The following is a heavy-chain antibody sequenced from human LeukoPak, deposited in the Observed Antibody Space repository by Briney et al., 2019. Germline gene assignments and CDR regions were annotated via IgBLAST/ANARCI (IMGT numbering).Heavy chain of an antibody. J-gene: IGHJ5*02. CDR2: IYYSGST. V-gene: IGHV4-31*03. Sequence: SETLSLTCTVSGGSISSGGYYWSWIRQHPGKGLEWIGYIYYSGSTYYNPSLKSRVTISVDTSKNQFSLKLSSVTAADTAVYYCARRNPYCSSTSCYSYNQRRTNWFDPWGQGTLVTVSS. CDR3: ARRNPYCSSTSCYSYNQRRTNWFDP. CDR1: GGSISSGGYY. D-gene: IGHD2-2*01.